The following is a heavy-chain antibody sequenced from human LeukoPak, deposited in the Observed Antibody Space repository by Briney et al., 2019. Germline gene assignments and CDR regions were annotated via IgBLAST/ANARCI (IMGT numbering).Heavy chain of an antibody. Sequence: PGGSLRLSCAASGFTFSSYWMHWVRQAPGKGLEWVSAISGSGGSTYYADSVKGRFTISRDNSKNTLYLQMNSLRAEDTAVYYCARNDGDSSSWYLSYYFDYWGQGTLVTVSS. J-gene: IGHJ4*02. CDR1: GFTFSSYW. CDR2: ISGSGGST. D-gene: IGHD6-13*01. V-gene: IGHV3-23*01. CDR3: ARNDGDSSSWYLSYYFDY.